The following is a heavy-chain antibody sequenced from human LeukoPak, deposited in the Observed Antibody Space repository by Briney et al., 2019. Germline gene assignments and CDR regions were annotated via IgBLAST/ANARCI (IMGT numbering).Heavy chain of an antibody. Sequence: GGSLRLSCATSGFTFSSYAMSWVRQALGKGLEWVSAISGSGGSTYYADSVKGRFTISRDNSKNTLYLQMSSLRAEDTAVYYCAKVGIAAAKGAFDIWGQGTMVTVSS. CDR2: ISGSGGST. J-gene: IGHJ3*02. CDR3: AKVGIAAAKGAFDI. V-gene: IGHV3-23*01. D-gene: IGHD6-13*01. CDR1: GFTFSSYA.